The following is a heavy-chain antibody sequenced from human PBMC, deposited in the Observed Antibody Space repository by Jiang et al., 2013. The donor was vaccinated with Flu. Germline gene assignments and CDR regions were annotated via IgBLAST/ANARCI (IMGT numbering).Heavy chain of an antibody. CDR2: IDPSDSYT. CDR3: ARLGDYDFWSGYSGQAY. D-gene: IGHD3-3*01. CDR1: GYSFTSYW. V-gene: IGHV5-10-1*03. J-gene: IGHJ4*02. Sequence: QLVESGAEVKKPGESLRISCKGSGYSFTSYWISWVRQMPGKGLEWMGRIDPSDSYTNYSPSFQGHVTISADKSISTAYLQWSSLKASDTAMYYCARLGDYDFWSGYSGQAYWGQGTLVTVSS.